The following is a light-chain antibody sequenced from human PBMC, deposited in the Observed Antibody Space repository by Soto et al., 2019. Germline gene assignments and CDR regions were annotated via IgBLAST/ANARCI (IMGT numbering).Light chain of an antibody. CDR3: QQRRSWPPTIT. V-gene: IGKV3-11*01. CDR2: GAS. J-gene: IGKJ5*01. Sequence: EIVMTQSPATLSVSPGERATLSCRASHRVSIYLAWYQQRPGQAPRLLIYGASTRATDIPPRFSGSGSGTDFTLTISSLEPEDFAVYYCQQRRSWPPTITFGQGTRLEIK. CDR1: HRVSIY.